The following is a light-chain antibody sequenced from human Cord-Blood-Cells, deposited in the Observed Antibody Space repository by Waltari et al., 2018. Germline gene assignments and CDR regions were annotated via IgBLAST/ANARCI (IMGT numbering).Light chain of an antibody. CDR3: QQYNNWPGTLT. J-gene: IGKJ3*01. V-gene: IGKV3-15*01. CDR2: GAS. CDR1: QSVSST. Sequence: EIAMTQSPATLSVTPGERATLPCRASQSVSSTLAWYQQNPGQAPRLLIYGASTRATGIPARFSGSGSGTEFTLTISSLQSEDFAVYYCQQYNNWPGTLTFGPGTKVDIK.